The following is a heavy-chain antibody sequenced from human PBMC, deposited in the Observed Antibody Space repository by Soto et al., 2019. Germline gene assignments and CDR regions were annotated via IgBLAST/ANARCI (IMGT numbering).Heavy chain of an antibody. CDR2: INPNDGSP. Sequence: QVQLVQSGAEVRKPGASVKVSCKTSGYIFTSYFMHWVRQAPGQGLERLGIINPNDGSPTYAQKFQDRVTMTRDTSTSTVDMELSSLRSEDTAIYYCARELGYYDTSDPLDYWGQGTLVTVSS. J-gene: IGHJ4*02. CDR1: GYIFTSYF. V-gene: IGHV1-46*01. D-gene: IGHD3-22*01. CDR3: ARELGYYDTSDPLDY.